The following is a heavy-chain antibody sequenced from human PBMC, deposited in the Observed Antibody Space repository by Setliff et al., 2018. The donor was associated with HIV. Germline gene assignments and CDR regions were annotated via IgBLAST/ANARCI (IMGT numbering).Heavy chain of an antibody. CDR2: IRTYNGNT. CDR1: GYTFTNYG. CDR3: ARVPFRSAWFSGGHDAFDI. Sequence: ASVKVSCKTSGYTFTNYGISWVRQAPGQGLEWTGWIRTYNGNTNYAQSFQGRVAMTTETSTSTAYMEMRSLRSDDTAVYYCARVPFRSAWFSGGHDAFDIWGQGTMVTVSS. J-gene: IGHJ3*02. D-gene: IGHD6-19*01. V-gene: IGHV1-18*01.